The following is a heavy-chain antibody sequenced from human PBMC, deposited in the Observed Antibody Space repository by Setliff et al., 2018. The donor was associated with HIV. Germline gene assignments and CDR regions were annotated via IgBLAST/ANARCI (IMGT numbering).Heavy chain of an antibody. CDR1: GYIFTTHW. J-gene: IGHJ4*01. CDR2: INVGKGDT. CDR3: VRGALLAAFDFDY. D-gene: IGHD3-10*01. Sequence: PGESLKISCKASGYIFTTHWVGWVRQAPGHSLEWVGWINVGKGDTKYSQELQDRVTITRDTSANTAYMELSSLRSDDTAVYFCVRGALLAAFDFDYWGQGTLVTVSS. V-gene: IGHV1-3*01.